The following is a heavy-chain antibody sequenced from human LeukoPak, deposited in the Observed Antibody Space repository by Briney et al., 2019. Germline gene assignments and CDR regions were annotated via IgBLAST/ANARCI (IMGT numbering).Heavy chain of an antibody. J-gene: IGHJ6*03. Sequence: SDTLSLTCTVSGVSIRTYFLSLIRQPPGKGLELIGYIYYSGSTNYNTSLKSRVAITVDTSKNQFFLKLSSVAAADTAVYYCARVGSAYYYYMDVWGKGTTVTISS. CDR3: ARVGSAYYYYMDV. V-gene: IGHV4-59*07. D-gene: IGHD6-25*01. CDR1: GVSIRTYF. CDR2: IYYSGST.